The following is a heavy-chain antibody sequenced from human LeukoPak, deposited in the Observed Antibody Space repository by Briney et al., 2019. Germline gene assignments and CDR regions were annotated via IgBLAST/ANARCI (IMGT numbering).Heavy chain of an antibody. D-gene: IGHD4-17*01. J-gene: IGHJ4*02. Sequence: QAGGSLRLSCAASGFTFSTYAMGWVRQAPGKGLEWVSVIYSGGSTYYADSVKGRFTISRDNSKNTLYLQMNSLRAEDTAVYYCARARRYGDYGYWGQGTLVTVSS. V-gene: IGHV3-53*01. CDR3: ARARRYGDYGY. CDR2: IYSGGST. CDR1: GFTFSTYA.